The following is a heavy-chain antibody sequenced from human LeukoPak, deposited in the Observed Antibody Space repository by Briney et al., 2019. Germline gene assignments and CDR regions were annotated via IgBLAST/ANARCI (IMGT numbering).Heavy chain of an antibody. J-gene: IGHJ6*04. CDR1: GFAFESYW. Sequence: GGSLRLSCAASGFAFESYWMSWVRQAPGKGLEWVANIKQDGSEKYYVDSVKGRFTISRDNAKNSLYLQMNSLRAEDTAVYYCARGSTGIWGKGTTVTVSS. V-gene: IGHV3-7*01. CDR2: IKQDGSEK. CDR3: ARGSTGI. D-gene: IGHD2-8*02.